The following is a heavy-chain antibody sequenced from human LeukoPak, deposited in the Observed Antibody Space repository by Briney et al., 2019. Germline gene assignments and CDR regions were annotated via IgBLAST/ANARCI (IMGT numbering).Heavy chain of an antibody. CDR3: VREKSGYTNGWYLFDY. J-gene: IGHJ4*02. CDR2: ISNGGGGT. V-gene: IGHV3-23*01. CDR1: GFTFSNYA. D-gene: IGHD6-19*01. Sequence: GGSLRLSCAASGFTFSNYAMSWVRQAPGKGLEWVSGISNGGGGTYYADSVKGRFTISRDNSKNTLYLQMSSLRAEDTAVYYCVREKSGYTNGWYLFDYWGQGTLVTVSS.